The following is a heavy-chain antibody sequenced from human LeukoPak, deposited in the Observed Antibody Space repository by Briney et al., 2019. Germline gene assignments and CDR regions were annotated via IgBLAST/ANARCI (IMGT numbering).Heavy chain of an antibody. CDR1: GYTFTGYY. Sequence: ASVKVSCKASGYTFTGYYMHWVRQAPGQGLEWMGRINPNSGGTNYAQMFQGRVTMTRDTSISTAYMELSRLRSDDTAVYYCARGGVEYSSSSEADYWGQGTLVTVSS. V-gene: IGHV1-2*06. D-gene: IGHD6-6*01. J-gene: IGHJ4*02. CDR2: INPNSGGT. CDR3: ARGGVEYSSSSEADY.